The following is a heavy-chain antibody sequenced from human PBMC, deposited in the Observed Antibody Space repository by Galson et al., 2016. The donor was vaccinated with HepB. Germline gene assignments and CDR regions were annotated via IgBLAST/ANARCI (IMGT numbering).Heavy chain of an antibody. Sequence: SETLSLTCTVSGGSISGSSSYWGWVRQPPGKGLECIGIIYYAGRNYYNPSLRSRVTISVDTSKKQFSLNLNSVTVADTAVYYCARRGTGKNWFDPGGQGTLVTVAS. D-gene: IGHD1-1*01. CDR3: ARRGTGKNWFDP. V-gene: IGHV4-39*01. CDR1: GGSISGSSSY. J-gene: IGHJ5*02. CDR2: IYYAGRN.